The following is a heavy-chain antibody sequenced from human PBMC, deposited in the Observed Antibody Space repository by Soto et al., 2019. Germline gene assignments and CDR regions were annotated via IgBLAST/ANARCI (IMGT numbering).Heavy chain of an antibody. CDR1: GYTFSSYA. V-gene: IGHV1-3*01. CDR2: INAGNGNT. CDR3: ARVSGWYYFDY. J-gene: IGHJ4*02. D-gene: IGHD6-19*01. Sequence: ASVKVSCKASGYTFSSYAMHWVRQAPGQRLEWMGWINAGNGNTKYSQKFQGRVTITRDTSASTAYMELSSLRSEDTAVYSCARVSGWYYFDYWGQGTLVTVSS.